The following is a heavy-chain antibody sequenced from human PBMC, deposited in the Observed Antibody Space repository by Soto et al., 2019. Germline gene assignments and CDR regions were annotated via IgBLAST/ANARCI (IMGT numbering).Heavy chain of an antibody. CDR2: ISSSSSST. CDR1: GFTFNTYS. D-gene: IGHD1-26*01. V-gene: IGHV3-48*01. J-gene: IGHJ5*02. Sequence: EVQLVESGGGLVQPGGSLRLSCAASGFTFNTYSMDWVRQAPGKGLEWVSYISSSSSSTYYADSVKGRFTISRDNAKNSLYLQMNSLRAEDTAVYYCARDVGGAAPDWFDPWGQGTLVTVSS. CDR3: ARDVGGAAPDWFDP.